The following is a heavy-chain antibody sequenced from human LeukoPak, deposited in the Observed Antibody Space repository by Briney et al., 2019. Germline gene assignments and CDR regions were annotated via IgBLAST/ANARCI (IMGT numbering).Heavy chain of an antibody. J-gene: IGHJ4*02. V-gene: IGHV3-23*01. CDR3: AKGIPATGTAVRGYFDY. Sequence: GGSLRLSCAASGFTFSTYAMSWVRQAPGRGLEWVSTISGSGGGSYYADSVKGRFSISRDNSKNTLDLQMNSLRAEDTAVYYCAKGIPATGTAVRGYFDYWGQGTLVTVSS. D-gene: IGHD6-13*01. CDR2: ISGSGGGS. CDR1: GFTFSTYA.